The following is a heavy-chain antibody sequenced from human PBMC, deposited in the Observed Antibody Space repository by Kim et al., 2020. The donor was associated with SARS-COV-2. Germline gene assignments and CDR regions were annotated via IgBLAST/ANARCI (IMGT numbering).Heavy chain of an antibody. CDR2: INPNSGGT. J-gene: IGHJ3*02. CDR1: GYTFTGYY. D-gene: IGHD6-6*01. Sequence: ASVKVSCKASGYTFTGYYMHWVRQAPGQGLEWMGWINPNSGGTNYAQKFQGRVTMTRDTSISTAYMELSRLRSDDTAVYYCAARTYLEAGDDAFDIWGQGTMVTVSS. V-gene: IGHV1-2*02. CDR3: AARTYLEAGDDAFDI.